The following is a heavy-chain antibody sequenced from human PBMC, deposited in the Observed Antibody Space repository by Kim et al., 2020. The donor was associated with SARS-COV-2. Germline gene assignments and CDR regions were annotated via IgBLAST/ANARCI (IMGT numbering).Heavy chain of an antibody. J-gene: IGHJ4*02. CDR3: ARWGGYGPFDY. CDR2: FYHTGST. D-gene: IGHD3-16*01. V-gene: IGHV4-59*12. Sequence: ETLSLTCSVSGGSISNYNWNWIRQPPGKGLEWIGYFYHTGSTKYNPSLKSRVTISVDTSKNQVSLKLTSVTAADTAVYYCARWGGYGPFDYWGQGTLVTVSS. CDR1: GGSISNYN.